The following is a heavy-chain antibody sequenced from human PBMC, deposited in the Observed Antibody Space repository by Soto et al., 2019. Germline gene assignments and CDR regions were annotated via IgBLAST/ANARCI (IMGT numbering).Heavy chain of an antibody. D-gene: IGHD6-19*01. CDR1: GGSINSSSYF. J-gene: IGHJ5*02. CDR2: IYYSGST. Sequence: QLQLQESGPGLVKPSETLSLTCSVSGGSINSSSYFCGWVRQPPGKGLEWIGSIYYSGSTYYNTSLRSRVTISVDTSKNQFSLKLSSVTAADTAVFYCARHYSSGSRNWFAPWGQGTLVTVSS. CDR3: ARHYSSGSRNWFAP. V-gene: IGHV4-39*01.